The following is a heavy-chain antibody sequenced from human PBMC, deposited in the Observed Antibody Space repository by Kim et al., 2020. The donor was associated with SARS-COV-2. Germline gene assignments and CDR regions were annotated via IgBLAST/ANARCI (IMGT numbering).Heavy chain of an antibody. Sequence: GESLKISCKGSGYSFTSYWVGWVRQMPGKGLEWMGIIYPGDSDTRYSPSFQGQVTISADKSISTAYLQWSSLKASDTAMYYCARQRYSGSLPYYYFGMDVGGQGTTVTVSS. J-gene: IGHJ6*02. CDR3: ARQRYSGSLPYYYFGMDV. CDR2: IYPGDSDT. CDR1: GYSFTSYW. V-gene: IGHV5-51*01. D-gene: IGHD1-26*01.